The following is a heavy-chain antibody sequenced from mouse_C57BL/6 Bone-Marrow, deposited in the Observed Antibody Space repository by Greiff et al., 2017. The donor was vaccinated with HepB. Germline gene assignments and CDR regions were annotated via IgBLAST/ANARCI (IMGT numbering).Heavy chain of an antibody. Sequence: EVQLMESGGGLVQPGGSLKLSCAASGFTFSDYYMYWVRQTPEKRLEWVAYISNGGGSTYYPDTVKGRFTISRDNANNTLYLQMSRLKSEDTAMYYCARQVSPPGFAYWGQGTLVTVSA. CDR3: ARQVSPPGFAY. CDR1: GFTFSDYY. D-gene: IGHD2-12*01. CDR2: ISNGGGST. V-gene: IGHV5-12*01. J-gene: IGHJ3*01.